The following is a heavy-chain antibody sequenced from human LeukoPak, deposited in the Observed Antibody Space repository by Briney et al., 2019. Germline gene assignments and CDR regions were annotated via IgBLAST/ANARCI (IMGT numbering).Heavy chain of an antibody. CDR2: IYYSGST. J-gene: IGHJ4*02. CDR1: GGTISSGDYY. CDR3: APMVRGVIIY. D-gene: IGHD3-10*01. Sequence: SETLSLTCTVYGGTISSGDYYWSWIRQPTGKCLEWIGYIYYSGSTYYNPSLKSRVTISVDTSKNQFSLKLSSVTAADTAMYYCAPMVRGVIIYWGQGTLVTVSS. V-gene: IGHV4-30-4*01.